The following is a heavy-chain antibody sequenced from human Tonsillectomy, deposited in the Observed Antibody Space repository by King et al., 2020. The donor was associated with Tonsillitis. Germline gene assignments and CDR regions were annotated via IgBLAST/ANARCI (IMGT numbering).Heavy chain of an antibody. CDR3: AKPPQAYGDYNCGWFDP. CDR2: ISYDGSNK. D-gene: IGHD4-17*01. J-gene: IGHJ5*02. CDR1: GFTFSSYG. V-gene: IGHV3-30*18. Sequence: VQLVESGGGVVQPGRSLRLSCAASGFTFSSYGMHWVRQAPGKGLEWVAVISYDGSNKYYADFVKGRFTISRDNSKNTLYLQMNSLRAEDTAVYYCAKPPQAYGDYNCGWFDPWGQGTLVTVSS.